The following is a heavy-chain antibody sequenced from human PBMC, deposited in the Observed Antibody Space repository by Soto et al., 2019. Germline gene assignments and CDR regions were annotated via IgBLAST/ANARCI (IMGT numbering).Heavy chain of an antibody. J-gene: IGHJ6*02. CDR2: INPNSGGT. CDR1: GYTFTGYY. Sequence: ASVKVSCKASGYTFTGYYMHWVRQAPGQGLEWMGWINPNSGGTNYAQKYQGWVTMTRDTSISTAYMELSRLRSDDTAVYYFARGGYSYGQHYYYGMDVWGQGTTVTVSS. V-gene: IGHV1-2*04. CDR3: ARGGYSYGQHYYYGMDV. D-gene: IGHD5-18*01.